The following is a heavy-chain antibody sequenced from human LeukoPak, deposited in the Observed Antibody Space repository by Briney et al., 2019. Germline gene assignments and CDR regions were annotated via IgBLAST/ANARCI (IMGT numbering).Heavy chain of an antibody. CDR2: IYTSGST. Sequence: SETLSLTCTVSGGSISSGSYYWSWIRQPAGKGLEWIGRIYTSGSTNYNPSLKSRVTISVDTSKNQFSLKLSSVTAADTAVYYCAREWTTPNWYFDLWGRGTLVTVSS. CDR1: GGSISSGSYY. CDR3: AREWTTPNWYFDL. D-gene: IGHD4-17*01. J-gene: IGHJ2*01. V-gene: IGHV4-61*02.